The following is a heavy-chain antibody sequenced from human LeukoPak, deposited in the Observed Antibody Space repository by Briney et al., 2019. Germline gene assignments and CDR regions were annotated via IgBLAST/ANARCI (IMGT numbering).Heavy chain of an antibody. CDR1: GGSFSGYY. CDR3: ARGIRRIAAAGSRFDY. J-gene: IGHJ4*02. D-gene: IGHD6-13*01. CDR2: INHSGST. V-gene: IGHV4-34*01. Sequence: SETLSLTCAVYGGSFSGYYWSWIRQPPGKGLEWIGEINHSGSTNYNPSLKSRVTISVDTSKNQFSLKLSSVTAADTAVYYCARGIRRIAAAGSRFDYWGQGTPVTVSS.